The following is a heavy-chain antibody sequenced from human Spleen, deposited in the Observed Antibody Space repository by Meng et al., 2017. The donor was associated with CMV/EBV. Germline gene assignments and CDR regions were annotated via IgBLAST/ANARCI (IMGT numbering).Heavy chain of an antibody. CDR3: AAKLHGDYAFEY. V-gene: IGHV3-53*01. D-gene: IGHD4-17*01. J-gene: IGHJ4*02. Sequence: GGSLRLSCAVYGGSFRGYYWSWIRQAPGKGLEWVSVIGSGGTAYYEDSVKGRFTFSRDNSKKTVYLQMNSLGADDTAVYYCAAKLHGDYAFEYWGQGSLVTVSS. CDR1: GGSFRGYY. CDR2: IGSGGTA.